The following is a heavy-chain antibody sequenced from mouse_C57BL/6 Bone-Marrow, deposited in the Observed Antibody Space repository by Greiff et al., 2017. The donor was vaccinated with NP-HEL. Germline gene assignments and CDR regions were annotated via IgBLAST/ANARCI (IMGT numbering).Heavy chain of an antibody. CDR1: GFTFSSYG. Sequence: EVQLVESGGDLVKPGGSLKLSCAASGFTFSSYGMSWVRQTPDKRLEWVATISSGGSYTYYPDSVKGRFTISRDNAKNTLYLQMSSLKSEDTAMYYCARPHYYGSRGPYWYFDVWGTGTTVTVSS. V-gene: IGHV5-6*01. D-gene: IGHD1-1*01. CDR2: ISSGGSYT. J-gene: IGHJ1*03. CDR3: ARPHYYGSRGPYWYFDV.